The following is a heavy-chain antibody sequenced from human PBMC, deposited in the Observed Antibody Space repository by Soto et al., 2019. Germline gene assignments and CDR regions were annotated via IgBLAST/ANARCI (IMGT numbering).Heavy chain of an antibody. Sequence: NPSETLSLTCAVSGYSISSGYYWGWIRQPPGKGLEWIGSIYHSGSTYYNPSLKSRVTISVDTSKNQFSLKLSSVTAADTAMYYCARAEVTNWFDPWGQGTLVTVSS. CDR2: IYHSGST. J-gene: IGHJ5*02. CDR1: GYSISSGYY. V-gene: IGHV4-38-2*01. CDR3: ARAEVTNWFDP.